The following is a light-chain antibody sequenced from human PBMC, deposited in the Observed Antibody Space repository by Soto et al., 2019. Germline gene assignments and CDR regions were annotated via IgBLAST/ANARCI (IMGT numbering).Light chain of an antibody. J-gene: IGLJ1*01. CDR1: SSDVGSYNR. CDR3: SSYTSSSTPYV. CDR2: EVS. Sequence: QSALTQPPSVSGSPGQSVTISCTGTSSDVGSYNRVSWYQQPPGTAPKLMIYEVSNRPSGVPDRFSGSKSGNTAPLTISGLQAEDEADYYCSSYTSSSTPYVFGTGTKLTVL. V-gene: IGLV2-18*02.